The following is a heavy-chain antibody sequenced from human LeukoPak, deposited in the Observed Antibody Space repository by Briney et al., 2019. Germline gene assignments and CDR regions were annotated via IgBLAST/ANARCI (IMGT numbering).Heavy chain of an antibody. D-gene: IGHD2-8*01. CDR1: GGSISSYY. Sequence: KPSETLSLTCTVSGGSISSYYWNWIRQPPGKGLEWIAYIYYSGSINYNPSLKSRVTISVDTSKNHFSLNLSSVTAADTAVYYCARSSTVYCTNGFCPYRMDVWGQGTTVTVSS. CDR2: IYYSGSI. V-gene: IGHV4-59*01. CDR3: ARSSTVYCTNGFCPYRMDV. J-gene: IGHJ6*02.